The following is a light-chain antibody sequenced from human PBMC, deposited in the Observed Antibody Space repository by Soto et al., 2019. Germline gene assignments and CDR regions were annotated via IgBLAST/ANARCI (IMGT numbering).Light chain of an antibody. CDR2: AAS. CDR1: QGISSY. J-gene: IGKJ2*01. V-gene: IGKV1-8*01. Sequence: AILMTQSPSSLSSSTGDRVTITCRASQGISSYLAWYQQKPGKAPKLLIYAASTLQSGVPSRFSGSGSGTDFTLTISCLQSEDFATYYCQQYYSYGYTFGQGTKLEIK. CDR3: QQYYSYGYT.